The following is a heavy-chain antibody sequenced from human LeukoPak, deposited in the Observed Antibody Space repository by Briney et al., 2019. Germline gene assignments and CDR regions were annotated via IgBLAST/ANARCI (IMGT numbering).Heavy chain of an antibody. Sequence: GGSLRLSCAASGFTFDDYGMSWVRQAPGKGLEWVSGINWNGGSTGYADSVKGRFTISRDNAKNSLYLQMNSLRAEDTALYYCARVIMPLGELFPYYYYYYMDVWGKGTTVTVSS. V-gene: IGHV3-20*04. CDR1: GFTFDDYG. J-gene: IGHJ6*03. CDR3: ARVIMPLGELFPYYYYYYMDV. D-gene: IGHD3-10*01. CDR2: INWNGGST.